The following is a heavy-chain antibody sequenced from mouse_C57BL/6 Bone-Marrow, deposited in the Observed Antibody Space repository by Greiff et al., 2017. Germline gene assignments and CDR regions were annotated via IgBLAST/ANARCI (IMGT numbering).Heavy chain of an antibody. CDR1: GYTFTDHI. CDR3: GRERAGPRYAMDY. J-gene: IGHJ4*01. V-gene: IGHV1-11*01. Sequence: QVQLQQSGAELASPGASVTLSCKASGYTFTDHIMNWVKKRPGQGLEWIGRIYPVSGETNYNQKFMGKATFSVDRSSSTVYMVLNSRTSEDPAVYYCGRERAGPRYAMDYWGQGTSVTVSS. CDR2: IYPVSGET. D-gene: IGHD3-3*01.